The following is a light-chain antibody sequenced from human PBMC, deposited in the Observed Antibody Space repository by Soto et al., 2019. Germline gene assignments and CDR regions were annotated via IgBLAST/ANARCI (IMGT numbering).Light chain of an antibody. J-gene: IGKJ4*01. CDR1: QSVSSY. CDR2: GAS. V-gene: IGKV3-15*01. Sequence: EIVLTQSPATLSLSPGDRATLSCRASQSVSSYLAWYQQKPGQAPRLLIYGASTRATGIPARFSGSGSGTEFTLTISSLQSEDFAVYYCQQYNVWPLTFGGGTKVDIK. CDR3: QQYNVWPLT.